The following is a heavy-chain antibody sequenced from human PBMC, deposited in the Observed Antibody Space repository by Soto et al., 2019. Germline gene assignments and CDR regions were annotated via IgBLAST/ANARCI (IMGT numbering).Heavy chain of an antibody. J-gene: IGHJ5*02. D-gene: IGHD1-26*01. CDR3: ARDRGYGRSGTCYREWFDP. Sequence: QVQLVQSGAEVKKPGASVKVSCKASGYTFTTHGISWVRQVPGQGLEWMGWVRGDNGHTNYAQSFQGRVTMTTDTATNTANMELRILRSDATAAYYCARDRGYGRSGTCYREWFDPWGQGTLVTVSS. V-gene: IGHV1-18*01. CDR2: VRGDNGHT. CDR1: GYTFTTHG.